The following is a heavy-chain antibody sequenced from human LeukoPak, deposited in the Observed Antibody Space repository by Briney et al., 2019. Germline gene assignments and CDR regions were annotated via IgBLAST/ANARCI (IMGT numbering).Heavy chain of an antibody. Sequence: PGGSLRLSCAASGFTVSSNYMSWVRQAPGKGLEWVSVIYSGGSTYYADSVKGRFTISRDNSKNTLYLQMDSLRAEDTAVYYCARTQEGYFDYWGQGTLVTVSS. CDR1: GFTVSSNY. CDR3: ARTQEGYFDY. CDR2: IYSGGST. V-gene: IGHV3-53*01. J-gene: IGHJ4*02.